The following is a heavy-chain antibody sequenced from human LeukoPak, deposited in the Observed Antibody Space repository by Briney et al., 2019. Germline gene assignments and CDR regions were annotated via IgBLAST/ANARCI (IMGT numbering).Heavy chain of an antibody. J-gene: IGHJ4*02. CDR1: GGSISSYY. V-gene: IGHV4-59*12. CDR3: AREKWAVAGLFDY. D-gene: IGHD6-19*01. CDR2: IYYSGST. Sequence: SETLSLTCTVSGGSISSYYWSWIRQPPGKGLEWIGYIYYSGSTNYNPSLKSRVTISVDTSKNQFSLKLSSVTAADTAVYYCAREKWAVAGLFDYWGQGTLVTVSS.